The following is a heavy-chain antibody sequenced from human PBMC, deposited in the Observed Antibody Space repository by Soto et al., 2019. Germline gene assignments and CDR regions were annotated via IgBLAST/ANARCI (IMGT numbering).Heavy chain of an antibody. V-gene: IGHV3-53*01. CDR3: SFQSPLAGWLDP. CDR2: VFGGGHT. Sequence: EVQLVESGGTLIPPGGSLRLSCAASGFTVSHHYMSWVRLAPGKGLEWVSSVFGGGHTTYADSVKGRFSVSRDNSVNTFYLQMTGLRSDDTAVYYCSFQSPLAGWLDPWGQGTLVTVSS. CDR1: GFTVSHHY. J-gene: IGHJ5*02.